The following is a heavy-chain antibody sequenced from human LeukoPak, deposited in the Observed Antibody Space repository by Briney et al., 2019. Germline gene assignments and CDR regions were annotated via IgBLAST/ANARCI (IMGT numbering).Heavy chain of an antibody. J-gene: IGHJ6*03. Sequence: ASVKVSCKASGYTFTGYYMHWVRQAPGQGLEWMGWINPNGGGTNCAQKFQGRVTMTRDTSINTAYMELSSLRFDDTAVYYCARGATAGRFSLRPTGAYYMDVWGKGTTVTVSS. D-gene: IGHD6-13*01. CDR2: INPNGGGT. CDR3: ARGATAGRFSLRPTGAYYMDV. CDR1: GYTFTGYY. V-gene: IGHV1-2*02.